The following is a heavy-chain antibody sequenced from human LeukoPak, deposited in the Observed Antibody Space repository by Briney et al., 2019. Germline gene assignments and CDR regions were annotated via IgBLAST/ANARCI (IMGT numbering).Heavy chain of an antibody. V-gene: IGHV4-39*07. D-gene: IGHD3-10*01. J-gene: IGHJ5*02. CDR2: IYHSGST. Sequence: SQTLSLTCTVSGGSISSGGYYWGWIRQPPGKGLEWIGSIYHSGSTYYNPSLKSRVTISVDTSKNQFSLKLSSVTAADTAVYYCARDGTGYYYGSGSYYTHWFDPWGQGTLVTVSS. CDR3: ARDGTGYYYGSGSYYTHWFDP. CDR1: GGSISSGGYY.